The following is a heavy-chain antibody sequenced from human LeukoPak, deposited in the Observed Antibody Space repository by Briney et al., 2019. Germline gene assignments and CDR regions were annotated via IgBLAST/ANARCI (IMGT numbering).Heavy chain of an antibody. CDR3: ASRPPVSGYVVS. CDR1: GGSISTTSYY. CDR2: MYYAGST. Sequence: SETLSLTCNVSGGSISTTSYYWGWIRQSPGKGLEWIASMYYAGSTYYNPSLKSRVTISKDTSKNQVSMNLTSVTAADTAVYYCASRPPVSGYVVSWGQGTLVTVSS. V-gene: IGHV4-39*01. D-gene: IGHD5-12*01. J-gene: IGHJ4*02.